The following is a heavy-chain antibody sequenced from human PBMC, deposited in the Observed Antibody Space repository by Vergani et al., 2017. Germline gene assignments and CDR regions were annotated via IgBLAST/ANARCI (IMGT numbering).Heavy chain of an antibody. Sequence: EVQLLESGGGLVQPGGSLRLSCAASGLTFSSYAMSWVRQAPGKGLEWVSAISGSGGSTYYADSVKGRFTISRDNSKNTLYLQMNSLRAEDTAVYYCAKYDFWSGFFDYWGQGTLVTVSS. J-gene: IGHJ4*02. V-gene: IGHV3-23*01. CDR2: ISGSGGST. CDR3: AKYDFWSGFFDY. CDR1: GLTFSSYA. D-gene: IGHD3-3*01.